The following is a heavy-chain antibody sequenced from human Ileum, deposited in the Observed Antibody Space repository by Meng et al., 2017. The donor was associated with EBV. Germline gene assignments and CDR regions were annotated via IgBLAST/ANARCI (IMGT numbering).Heavy chain of an antibody. CDR3: ARSIVVVPAAIYY. J-gene: IGHJ4*02. D-gene: IGHD2-2*01. V-gene: IGHV4-39*01. Sequence: LQLQEPGPGLGTPSETLSLTCTVSGGAISRSSYYWGWIRQPPGKGLEWIGSIYYSGSTYYNPSLKSRVTISVDTSKNQFSLKLSSVTAADTAVYYCARSIVVVPAAIYYWGQGTLVTVSS. CDR2: IYYSGST. CDR1: GGAISRSSYY.